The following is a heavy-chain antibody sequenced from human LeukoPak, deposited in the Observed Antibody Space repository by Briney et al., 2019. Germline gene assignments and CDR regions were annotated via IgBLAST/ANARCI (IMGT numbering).Heavy chain of an antibody. Sequence: PGGSLRLSCAASGFTFSSYWMSWVRQAPGKGLEWVANIKQDGSEKYYVDSVKGRFTISRDNAKNSLYLQMNSLRAEDTAVYYCARSRITMVRGVIFDYRGQGTLVTVSS. J-gene: IGHJ4*02. V-gene: IGHV3-7*01. CDR2: IKQDGSEK. D-gene: IGHD3-10*01. CDR1: GFTFSSYW. CDR3: ARSRITMVRGVIFDY.